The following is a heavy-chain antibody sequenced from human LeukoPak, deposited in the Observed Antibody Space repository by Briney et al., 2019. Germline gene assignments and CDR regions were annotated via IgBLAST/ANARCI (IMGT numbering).Heavy chain of an antibody. J-gene: IGHJ4*02. CDR1: GFTFSIYW. D-gene: IGHD6-13*01. Sequence: GGSLRLSCAASGFTFSIYWTSWVRLAPGKGLEWVAIIKEDGSEKYYVDSVKGRFTISRDNAKNSLYLQMNSLRAEDTAVYYCARAEAPGTSGCWGQGTLVTVSS. CDR3: ARAEAPGTSGC. V-gene: IGHV3-7*03. CDR2: IKEDGSEK.